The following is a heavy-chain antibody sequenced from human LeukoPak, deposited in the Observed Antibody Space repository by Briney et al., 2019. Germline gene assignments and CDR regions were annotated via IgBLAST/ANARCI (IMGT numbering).Heavy chain of an antibody. CDR1: GGTFSSYA. D-gene: IGHD3-3*01. V-gene: IGHV1-69*13. J-gene: IGHJ3*02. CDR3: ATNSYYDFWSGDGAFDI. Sequence: SVKVSCKASGGTFSSYAISWVRQAPGQGLEWMGGIIPIFGTANYAQKFQGRVTITADESTSTAYMELSSLRSEDTAVYYCATNSYYDFWSGDGAFDIWGQGTMVTVSS. CDR2: IIPIFGTA.